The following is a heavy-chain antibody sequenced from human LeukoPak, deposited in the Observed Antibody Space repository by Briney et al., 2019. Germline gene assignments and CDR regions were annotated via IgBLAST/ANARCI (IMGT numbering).Heavy chain of an antibody. CDR2: MFHSGST. D-gene: IGHD3-10*01. CDR1: GYSISSGHY. V-gene: IGHV4-38-2*02. Sequence: SETLSLTCTVSGYSISSGHYWAWIRQSPEKGLEWIASMFHSGSTYYNPSLKSRVTTSADTSKNEFSLKLSSVTAADTAVYYCARGGYYGSGNDFRFDPWGQGTLVTVSS. J-gene: IGHJ5*02. CDR3: ARGGYYGSGNDFRFDP.